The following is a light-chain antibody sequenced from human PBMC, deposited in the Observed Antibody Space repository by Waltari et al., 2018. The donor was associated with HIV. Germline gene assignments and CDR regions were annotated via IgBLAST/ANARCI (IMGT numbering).Light chain of an antibody. V-gene: IGLV2-8*01. J-gene: IGLJ3*02. CDR1: SSDIGGYRF. CDR3: SSYAANNDIL. Sequence: QSALTQPPSASGSPGQSVTISCTGSSSDIGGYRFVSWYQQHPGKAPKLMIYEVSTRPSGVPDRFSGSKSGNTASLTVSGLQAEDEADYFCSSYAANNDILFGGGTKLTVL. CDR2: EVS.